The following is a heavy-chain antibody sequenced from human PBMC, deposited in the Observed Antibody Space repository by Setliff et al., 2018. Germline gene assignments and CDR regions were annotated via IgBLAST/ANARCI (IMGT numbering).Heavy chain of an antibody. Sequence: SETLSLTCAVYGDSFSDYYWSWIRQPPGKGLEWIEEINHRGSTNYSPSLRSRVTMSVDSSKKQLSLKLTTVTAADTAVYYCARAQVVFAISAPAWYFEIWGRGTQVTVSS. CDR1: GDSFSDYY. D-gene: IGHD2-21*01. V-gene: IGHV4-34*01. J-gene: IGHJ2*01. CDR2: INHRGST. CDR3: ARAQVVFAISAPAWYFEI.